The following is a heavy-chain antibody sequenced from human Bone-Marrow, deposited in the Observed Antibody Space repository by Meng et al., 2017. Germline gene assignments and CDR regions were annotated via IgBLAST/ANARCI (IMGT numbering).Heavy chain of an antibody. CDR3: ARGRASCSSGGCSLGWFDP. Sequence: QESGPGMVKPAKNLSLTCIVSGGSINSAGYYWSWIRQHPGKGLEWIGYIYYTENTYYNPSLKSPMTISLDKSKNQFSLKLNSVTVADTAVYYCARGRASCSSGGCSLGWFDPWGQGTLVTVSS. D-gene: IGHD2-15*01. J-gene: IGHJ5*02. CDR1: GGSINSAGYY. V-gene: IGHV4-31*01. CDR2: IYYTENT.